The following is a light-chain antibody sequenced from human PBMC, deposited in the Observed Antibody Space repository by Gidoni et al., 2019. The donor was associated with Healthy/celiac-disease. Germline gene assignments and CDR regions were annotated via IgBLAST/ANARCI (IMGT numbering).Light chain of an antibody. CDR3: QQSYSTPPYS. J-gene: IGKJ2*03. Sequence: DIQMNQSPSSLSASVGDRVTITCRASQSISSYLNWYQQKPGKDTKLLIYAAASLQSAVPSRFSGSGSGTDFTLTISSLQPEDFATYYCQQSYSTPPYSFGQGTKLEIK. V-gene: IGKV1-39*01. CDR1: QSISSY. CDR2: AAA.